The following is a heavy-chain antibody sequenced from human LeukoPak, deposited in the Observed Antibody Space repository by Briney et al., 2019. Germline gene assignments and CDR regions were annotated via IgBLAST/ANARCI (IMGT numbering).Heavy chain of an antibody. CDR1: GFTFSSYW. CDR2: ISGSGGST. D-gene: IGHD6-13*01. Sequence: GGSLRLSCAASGFTFSSYWMSWVRQAPGKGLEWVSAISGSGGSTYYADSVKGRFTISRDNSKNTLYLQMNSLRAEDTAVYYCAKFYSSSWFSNFDYWGQGTLVTVSS. CDR3: AKFYSSSWFSNFDY. V-gene: IGHV3-23*01. J-gene: IGHJ4*02.